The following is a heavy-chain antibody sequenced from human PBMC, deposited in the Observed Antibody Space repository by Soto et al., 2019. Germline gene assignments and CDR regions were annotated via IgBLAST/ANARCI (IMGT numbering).Heavy chain of an antibody. V-gene: IGHV3-30*18. CDR1: GFTFSSYG. J-gene: IGHJ6*02. CDR3: AKVSTVTTGGGMDV. CDR2: ISYDGSNK. D-gene: IGHD4-17*01. Sequence: LRLSCAASGFTFSSYGMHWVRQAPGKGLEWVAVISYDGSNKYYADSVKGRFTISRDNSKNTLYLQMNSLRAEDTAVYYCAKVSTVTTGGGMDVWGQGTTGTVSS.